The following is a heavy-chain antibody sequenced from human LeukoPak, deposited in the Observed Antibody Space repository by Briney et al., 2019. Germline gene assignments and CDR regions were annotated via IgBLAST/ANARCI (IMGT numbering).Heavy chain of an antibody. CDR1: GFTFSSYW. Sequence: GGSLRLSCSASGFTFSSYWMHWVRQAPGKGLVWVSRINSDGSSTSYADSVKGRFTISRDNAKNTLYLQMNSLRAEDTAVYYCARGGSYLGYYYYYYMDVWGKGTTVTVSS. CDR3: ARGGSYLGYYYYYYMDV. V-gene: IGHV3-74*01. D-gene: IGHD1-26*01. CDR2: INSDGSST. J-gene: IGHJ6*03.